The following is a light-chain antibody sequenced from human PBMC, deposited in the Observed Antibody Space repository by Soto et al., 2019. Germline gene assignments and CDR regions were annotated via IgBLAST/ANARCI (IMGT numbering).Light chain of an antibody. V-gene: IGKV1-39*01. J-gene: IGKJ3*01. CDR2: GAS. Sequence: DIQMTQSPSSLSASVGDRVTITCRASQSIRNYLNWYQQKPGKVPNLLIYGASSLQSGVPSRFSGSGSETDFTLTINNLQPEHFATYYCQQSYTAVFTFGPGTKVDIK. CDR3: QQSYTAVFT. CDR1: QSIRNY.